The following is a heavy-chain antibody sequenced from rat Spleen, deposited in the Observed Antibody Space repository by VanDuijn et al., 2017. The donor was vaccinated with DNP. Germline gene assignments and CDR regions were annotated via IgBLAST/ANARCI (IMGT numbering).Heavy chain of an antibody. D-gene: IGHD1-3*01. V-gene: IGHV5-7*01. CDR3: ARPNFGSPYYFDY. CDR2: IVYDGSGA. CDR1: GLTFSDYS. Sequence: EVQLVESGGGLVQPGRSLKLSCAASGLTFSDYSMAWVRQAPKKGLEWVATIVYDGSGAYYGDSVTGRFTISRNNAKNTLYLQMDSLRSEDTATYYCARPNFGSPYYFDYWGQGVMVTVSS. J-gene: IGHJ2*01.